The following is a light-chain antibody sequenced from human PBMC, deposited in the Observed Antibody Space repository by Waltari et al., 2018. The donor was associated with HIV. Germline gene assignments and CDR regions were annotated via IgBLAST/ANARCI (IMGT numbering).Light chain of an antibody. V-gene: IGLV1-51*02. J-gene: IGLJ2*01. CDR3: GTWDSSLSAGV. Sequence: QSVLTQPPSTSAAPAQKCTISCPGRRSNLGANSVSWYQHLPGTAPKLLINENNKRPSGIPDRFSGSKSGTSATLGITGLQTGDEADDYCGTWDSSLSAGVFGGGTKLTVL. CDR2: ENN. CDR1: RSNLGANS.